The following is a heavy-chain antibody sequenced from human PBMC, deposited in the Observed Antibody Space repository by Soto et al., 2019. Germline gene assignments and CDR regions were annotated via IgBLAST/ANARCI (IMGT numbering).Heavy chain of an antibody. CDR3: ARRYCSGGSCSYTENYFGN. D-gene: IGHD2-15*01. J-gene: IGHJ4*02. Sequence: SETLSLTCTVSGGSISSSSYYWGWIRQPPGKGLEWIGTIYYSGSTYYNPSLKSRVTISVDTSKNHFSLILSSVTAADTAVYYCARRYCSGGSCSYTENYFGNWGQGTLVTVSS. CDR1: GGSISSSSYY. CDR2: IYYSGST. V-gene: IGHV4-39*02.